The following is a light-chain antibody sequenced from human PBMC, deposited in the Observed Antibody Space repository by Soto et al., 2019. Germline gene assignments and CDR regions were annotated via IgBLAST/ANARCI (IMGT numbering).Light chain of an antibody. CDR3: SSYTRSSTSYV. V-gene: IGLV2-14*01. J-gene: IGLJ1*01. Sequence: QSVLTQPASVSGSPGQSLTISCTGTSSDVGGYNYVSWYQQHPGKAPKLMIYEVSNRPLRVSNRFSGSKSGNTASLTISGLQAEDEADYYCSSYTRSSTSYVFGTGTKVTVL. CDR2: EVS. CDR1: SSDVGGYNY.